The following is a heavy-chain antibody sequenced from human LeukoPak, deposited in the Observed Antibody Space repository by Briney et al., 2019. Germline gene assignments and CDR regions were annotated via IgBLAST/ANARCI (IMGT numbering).Heavy chain of an antibody. J-gene: IGHJ4*02. D-gene: IGHD6-19*01. CDR3: ARDRVAVAAFWDF. CDR2: INSDGSST. V-gene: IGHV3-74*01. CDR1: GFAFSTYW. Sequence: GGSLRLSCAASGFAFSTYWMHWVRQAPGKGLVWVSRINSDGSSTSYADSVKGRFTISRDNAKNTLYLQMNSLRAEDTAVYYCARDRVAVAAFWDFWGQGTLVTVSS.